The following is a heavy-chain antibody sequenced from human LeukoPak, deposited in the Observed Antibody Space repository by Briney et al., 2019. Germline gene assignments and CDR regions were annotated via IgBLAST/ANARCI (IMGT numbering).Heavy chain of an antibody. CDR2: ISAYNGNT. CDR1: GYTFTSYG. J-gene: IGHJ4*02. CDR3: ARDRSYYDILTGHYSPYDY. D-gene: IGHD3-9*01. Sequence: ASVKVSCKASGYTFTSYGISWVRQAPGQGLEWMGWISAYNGNTIYAQKLQGRVTMTTDTSTSTAYMELRSLRSDDTAVYYCARDRSYYDILTGHYSPYDYWGQGTLVTVSS. V-gene: IGHV1-18*01.